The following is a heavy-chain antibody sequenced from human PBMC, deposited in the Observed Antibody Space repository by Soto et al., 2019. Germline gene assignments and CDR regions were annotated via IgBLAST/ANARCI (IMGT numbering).Heavy chain of an antibody. V-gene: IGHV4-61*01. J-gene: IGHJ6*02. Sequence: QVQLQESGPGLVKPSETLSLTCTVSGGSVSSGSYYWSWIRQPPGKGLEWIGYIYYSGSTNYNPSLMSRVTISADTSKNQFTLRLSSVTAADTSVYYCARGIEGWYQGRYYYGMDVGGQGTTVTVSS. CDR3: ARGIEGWYQGRYYYGMDV. CDR1: GGSVSSGSYY. D-gene: IGHD6-19*01. CDR2: IYYSGST.